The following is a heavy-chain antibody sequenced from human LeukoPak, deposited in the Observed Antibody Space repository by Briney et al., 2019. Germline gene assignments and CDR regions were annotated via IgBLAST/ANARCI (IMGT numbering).Heavy chain of an antibody. CDR2: IKQDGSEQ. V-gene: IGHV3-7*01. D-gene: IGHD3-10*01. CDR3: ARPLLYYYGSETYFWFDP. J-gene: IGHJ5*02. CDR1: GFTFSSYW. Sequence: GGSLRLSCAASGFTFSSYWMGWVRQAPGKGLEWVANIKQDGSEQYYVGSVKGRFTISRDNAKNSLSLQMNSLRAEDTAVYYCARPLLYYYGSETYFWFDPWGQGTLVTVSS.